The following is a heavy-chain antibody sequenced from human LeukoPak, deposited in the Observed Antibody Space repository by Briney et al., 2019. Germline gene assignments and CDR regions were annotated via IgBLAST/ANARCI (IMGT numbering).Heavy chain of an antibody. CDR1: GATFSKSS. CDR2: TIPLVGVT. Sequence: ASVKVSCKGSGATFSKSSISWVRQAPGQGLEWIGRTIPLVGVTHHAQKLKGRVTITADRSTGTAFMELSSLKSEDTAVYYCARVQAVGVPVAIDAYYDYGMDIWGQGTTATVSS. D-gene: IGHD2-2*02. CDR3: ARVQAVGVPVAIDAYYDYGMDI. V-gene: IGHV1-69*04. J-gene: IGHJ6*02.